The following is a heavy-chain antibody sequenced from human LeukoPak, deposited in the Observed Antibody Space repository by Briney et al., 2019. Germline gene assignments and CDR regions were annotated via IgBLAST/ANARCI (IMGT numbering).Heavy chain of an antibody. V-gene: IGHV3-11*01. Sequence: GGSLRLSCTASGFTFSDYYMSWIRQAPGKGLEWISYISSSGSTTDYADSVKGRFTVSRDSAKNSLSLQMNNLRVEDTAVYYCARQVWSGWSREFDYWGQGTLVTVSP. CDR1: GFTFSDYY. CDR3: ARQVWSGWSREFDY. D-gene: IGHD6-19*01. J-gene: IGHJ4*02. CDR2: ISSSGSTT.